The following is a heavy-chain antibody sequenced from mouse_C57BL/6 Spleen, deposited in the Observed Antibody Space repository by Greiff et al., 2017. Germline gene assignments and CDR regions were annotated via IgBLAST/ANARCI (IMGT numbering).Heavy chain of an antibody. Sequence: QVQLKQPGAELVMPGAPVKLSCKASGYTFTSYWMHWVKQRPGQGLEWIGEIDPSDSFTNYNQKFKGKSTLTVDKSSSTAYMQLSSLTSEDSAVYYCARILFGATVVAHWYFDVWGTGTTVTVSS. CDR3: ARILFGATVVAHWYFDV. CDR2: IDPSDSFT. V-gene: IGHV1-69*01. J-gene: IGHJ1*03. D-gene: IGHD1-1*01. CDR1: GYTFTSYW.